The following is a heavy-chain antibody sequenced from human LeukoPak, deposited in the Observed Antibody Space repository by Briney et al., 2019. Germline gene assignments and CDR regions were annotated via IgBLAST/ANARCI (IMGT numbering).Heavy chain of an antibody. J-gene: IGHJ5*02. Sequence: ASVKVSCKASGYTFTSYYMHWVRQAPGLGLEWMGMINPSGGSTRYAQKFQGRVTMTRDMSTSTDYMELSSLRSEDTAIYYCARDNSVGDNAWWFDPWGQGTLVTVSS. D-gene: IGHD1-26*01. V-gene: IGHV1-46*01. CDR2: INPSGGST. CDR3: ARDNSVGDNAWWFDP. CDR1: GYTFTSYY.